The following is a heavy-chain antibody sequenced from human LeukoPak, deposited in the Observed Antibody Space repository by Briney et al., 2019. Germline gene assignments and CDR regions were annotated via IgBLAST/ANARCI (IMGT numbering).Heavy chain of an antibody. Sequence: GASVKVSCKASGYSFIDYYIHWVLQAPGKGLQWVGRFDPETGETRYAEKFQGRVTLTADTSTDTAYMEVNSLRFEDTAVYYCAPDPDIAVVLNVGPWGQGTLVTVSS. CDR3: APDPDIAVVLNVGP. CDR1: GYSFIDYY. CDR2: FDPETGET. D-gene: IGHD2-15*01. J-gene: IGHJ5*02. V-gene: IGHV1-69-2*01.